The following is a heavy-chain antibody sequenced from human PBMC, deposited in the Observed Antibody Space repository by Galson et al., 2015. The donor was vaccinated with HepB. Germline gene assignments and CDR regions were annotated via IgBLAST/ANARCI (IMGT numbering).Heavy chain of an antibody. CDR2: INPSGDGT. D-gene: IGHD2-21*02. V-gene: IGHV1-46*01. CDR1: GNTFRSQY. CDR3: ARDAPEELCGGDCLFV. J-gene: IGHJ4*02. Sequence: SVKVSCKASGNTFRSQYIHWVRQAPGQGLEWVGVINPSGDGTNSAQEFQGRVTFTRDTSTGTVYMGLSSLRSEDTAVYYCARDAPEELCGGDCLFVWGQGTLVTASS.